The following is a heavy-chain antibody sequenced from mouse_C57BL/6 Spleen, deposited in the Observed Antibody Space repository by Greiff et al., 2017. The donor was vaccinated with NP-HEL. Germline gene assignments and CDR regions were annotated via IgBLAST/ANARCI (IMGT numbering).Heavy chain of an antibody. D-gene: IGHD2-4*01. V-gene: IGHV1-76*01. Sequence: QVQLQQSGAELVRPGASVKLSCKASGYTFTDYYINWVKQRPGQGLEWIARIYPGSGNTYYNEKFKGKATLTAEKSSSTAYMQLSSLTSEDSAVYFCARYDSLPYYYAMDYWGQGTSVTVSS. CDR1: GYTFTDYY. CDR2: IYPGSGNT. J-gene: IGHJ4*01. CDR3: ARYDSLPYYYAMDY.